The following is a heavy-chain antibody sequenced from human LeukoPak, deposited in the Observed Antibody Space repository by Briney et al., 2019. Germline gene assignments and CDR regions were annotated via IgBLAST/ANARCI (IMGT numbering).Heavy chain of an antibody. D-gene: IGHD1-1*01. CDR2: IYYSGRT. J-gene: IGHJ2*01. CDR1: GGSISSGDYY. V-gene: IGHV4-30-4*01. Sequence: PSETLSLTCTVSGGSISSGDYYWSWIRRPPGKGLEWIGYIYYSGRTYYNPSLKSRVTISVDTSKNHFSLKLSSVTAADTAAYYCARQRGGGSWYFDLWGRGTLVTVSS. CDR3: ARQRGGGSWYFDL.